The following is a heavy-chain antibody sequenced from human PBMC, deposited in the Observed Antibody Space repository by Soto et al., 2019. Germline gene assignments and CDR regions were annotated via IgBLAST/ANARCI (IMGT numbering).Heavy chain of an antibody. V-gene: IGHV1-69*01. Sequence: QVQLVQSWAEVKKPGASVKVSCKASVGTFSSYAISWVRQAPGQGLEWMGGIIPIFGTATSAQKFQGRVTFTADESTSTAYMELSSLRSGDPAVYYCARAYTAMVRVAFDIWRQGTMVTVSS. CDR3: ARAYTAMVRVAFDI. D-gene: IGHD5-18*01. CDR2: IIPIFGTA. J-gene: IGHJ3*02. CDR1: VGTFSSYA.